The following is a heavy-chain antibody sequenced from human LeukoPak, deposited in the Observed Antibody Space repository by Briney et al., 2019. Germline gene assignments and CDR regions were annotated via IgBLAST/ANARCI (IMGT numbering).Heavy chain of an antibody. CDR2: IIPIFGIA. V-gene: IGHV1-69*04. CDR3: ARDPSPTVVMRYYFDY. Sequence: ASVKVSCKASGGTFSSYAISWVRQAPGQGLEWMGRIIPIFGIANYAQKFQGRVTITADKSTSTAYMELSSLRSEDTAVYYCARDPSPTVVMRYYFDYWGQGTLVTVSS. J-gene: IGHJ4*02. CDR1: GGTFSSYA. D-gene: IGHD4-23*01.